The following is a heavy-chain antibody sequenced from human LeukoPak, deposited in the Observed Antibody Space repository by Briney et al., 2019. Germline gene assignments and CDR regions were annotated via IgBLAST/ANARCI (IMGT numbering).Heavy chain of an antibody. CDR2: ISAYNGNT. V-gene: IGHV1-18*01. CDR1: GYAFTSYG. J-gene: IGHJ4*02. Sequence: ASVKVSCKASGYAFTSYGISWVRQAPGQGLEWMGWISAYNGNTNYAQKLQGRVTMTTDTSTSTAYMELRSLRSDDTAVYYCARDGTRYCSSTSCPLDYWGQGTLVTVSS. D-gene: IGHD2-2*01. CDR3: ARDGTRYCSSTSCPLDY.